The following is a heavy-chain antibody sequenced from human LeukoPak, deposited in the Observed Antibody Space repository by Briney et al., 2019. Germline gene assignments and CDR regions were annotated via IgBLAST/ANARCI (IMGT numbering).Heavy chain of an antibody. CDR1: GFTFSNYA. D-gene: IGHD7-27*01. CDR3: ARGRGPLGY. CDR2: INHSGST. V-gene: IGHV4-34*01. Sequence: PGGSLRLSCAASGFTFSNYAMNWVRQPPGKGLEWIGEINHSGSTNYNPSLKSRVTISVDTSKNQFSLKLSSVTAAGTAVYYCARGRGPLGYWGQGTLVTVSS. J-gene: IGHJ4*02.